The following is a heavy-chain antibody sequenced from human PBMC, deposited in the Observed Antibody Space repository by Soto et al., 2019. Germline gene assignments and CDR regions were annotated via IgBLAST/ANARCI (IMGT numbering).Heavy chain of an antibody. J-gene: IGHJ5*02. V-gene: IGHV3-33*01. CDR1: GFTFSSYG. Sequence: GGSLRLSCAASGFTFSSYGMHWVRQAPGKGLEWVAVIWYDGSNKYYADSVKGRFTISRDNSKNTLYLQMNSLRAEDTAVYYCARDGGYSYGWWLDPWGQGTLVTVSS. CDR2: IWYDGSNK. D-gene: IGHD5-18*01. CDR3: ARDGGYSYGWWLDP.